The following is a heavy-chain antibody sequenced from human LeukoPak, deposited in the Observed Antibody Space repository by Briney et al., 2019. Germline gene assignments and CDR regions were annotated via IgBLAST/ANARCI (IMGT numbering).Heavy chain of an antibody. CDR3: ARELAASSWYGMDV. CDR1: GYTFTSYG. D-gene: IGHD2-15*01. CDR2: ISAYNGNT. V-gene: IGHV1-18*01. Sequence: ASVKVSCEASGYTFTSYGISWVRQAPGQGLEWMGWISAYNGNTNYAQKLQGRVTMTTDTSTSTAYMELRSLRSDDTAVYYCARELAASSWYGMDVWGQGTTVTVSS. J-gene: IGHJ6*02.